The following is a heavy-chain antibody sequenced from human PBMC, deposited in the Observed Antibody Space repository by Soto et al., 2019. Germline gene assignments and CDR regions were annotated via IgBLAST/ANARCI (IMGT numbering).Heavy chain of an antibody. D-gene: IGHD3-16*01. J-gene: IGHJ4*02. CDR1: GFTFSSYS. CDR2: ISSSSSYI. V-gene: IGHV3-21*01. CDR3: ARDGDYDYVWRSYYFDY. Sequence: GGSLRLSCAASGFTFSSYSMNWVRQAPGKGLEWVSSISSSSSYIYYADSVKGRFTISRDNAKNSLYLQMNSLRAEDTAVYYCARDGDYDYVWRSYYFDYCGQGSMVTVSS.